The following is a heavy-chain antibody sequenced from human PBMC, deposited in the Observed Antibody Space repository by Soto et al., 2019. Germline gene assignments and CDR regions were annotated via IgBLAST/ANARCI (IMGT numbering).Heavy chain of an antibody. CDR1: GLTFSSYA. J-gene: IGHJ3*02. V-gene: IGHV3-23*01. CDR2: ISGSGGST. CDR3: AKHNIVGATTAAFDI. Sequence: GGYLRLSCAASGLTFSSYAMSWVRQAPGKGLEWVSAISGSGGSTYYADSVKGRFTISRDNSKNTLYLQMNSLRAEDTAVYYCAKHNIVGATTAAFDIWGQGTMVTVSS. D-gene: IGHD1-26*01.